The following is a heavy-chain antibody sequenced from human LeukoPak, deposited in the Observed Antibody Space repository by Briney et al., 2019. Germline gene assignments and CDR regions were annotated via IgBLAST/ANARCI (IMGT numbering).Heavy chain of an antibody. Sequence: SETLSLTCTVSGGSISSSSYYWGWIRQPPGKGLEWIGSIYYSGSTYYNPSLKSRVTISVDTSKYQFSLKLSSVTAADTAVYYCARHAGYSSGWYNFDYWGQGTLVTVSS. V-gene: IGHV4-39*01. D-gene: IGHD6-19*01. CDR2: IYYSGST. J-gene: IGHJ4*02. CDR1: GGSISSSSYY. CDR3: ARHAGYSSGWYNFDY.